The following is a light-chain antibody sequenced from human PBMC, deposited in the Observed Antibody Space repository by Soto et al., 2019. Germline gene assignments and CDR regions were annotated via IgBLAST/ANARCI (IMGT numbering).Light chain of an antibody. V-gene: IGKV3-20*01. CDR1: LSLSSSY. Sequence: EIVLTKCPGTLSLSPWETATLSFMASLSLSSSYLAWYQQKPGQAPRLLIYGASSRAAGIPDRFSGSGSGTDFTLTISRLEPEDFAVYYCQQYGTSPRMFGQGTKVDIK. CDR2: GAS. CDR3: QQYGTSPRM. J-gene: IGKJ1*01.